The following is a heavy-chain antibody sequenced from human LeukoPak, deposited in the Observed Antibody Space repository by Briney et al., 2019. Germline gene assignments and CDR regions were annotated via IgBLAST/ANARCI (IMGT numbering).Heavy chain of an antibody. J-gene: IGHJ4*02. V-gene: IGHV3-74*01. CDR3: ARVRDNNYSWFDY. Sequence: GGSLRLSCAASGFXFSSQWMHWFRQAPGKGQVWVSRINSVGSSTNYADSVKGRFIISRDNAENTLYLQMNSLRAEDTAVYYCARVRDNNYSWFDYWGRGTLVTVSS. CDR1: GFXFSSQW. D-gene: IGHD4-11*01. CDR2: INSVGSST.